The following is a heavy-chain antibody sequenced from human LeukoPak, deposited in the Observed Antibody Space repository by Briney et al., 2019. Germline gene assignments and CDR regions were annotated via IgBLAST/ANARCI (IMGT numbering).Heavy chain of an antibody. CDR3: ASQRIGYSSSWYHLTPPANWFDP. CDR1: GGSISSSSYY. V-gene: IGHV4-39*07. D-gene: IGHD6-13*01. J-gene: IGHJ5*02. CDR2: IYYSGST. Sequence: SETLSLTCTVSGGSISSSSYYWGWIRQPPGKGLEWIGSIYYSGSTYYNPSLKSRVTISVDTSKNQFSLKLSSVTAADTAVYYCASQRIGYSSSWYHLTPPANWFDPWGQGTLVTVSS.